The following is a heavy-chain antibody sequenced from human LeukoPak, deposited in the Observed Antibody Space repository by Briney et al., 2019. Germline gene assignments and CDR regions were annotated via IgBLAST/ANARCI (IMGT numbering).Heavy chain of an antibody. CDR2: ISSSGSTI. Sequence: GGSLRLSCAASGFTFSSYWMSWVRQALGKGLEWVSYISSSGSTIYYADSVKGRFTISRDNARNSLYLQMNSLRAEDTAVYYCARGGRYYYGSGRLDYWGQGTLVTVSS. V-gene: IGHV3-48*04. D-gene: IGHD3-10*01. CDR3: ARGGRYYYGSGRLDY. J-gene: IGHJ4*02. CDR1: GFTFSSYW.